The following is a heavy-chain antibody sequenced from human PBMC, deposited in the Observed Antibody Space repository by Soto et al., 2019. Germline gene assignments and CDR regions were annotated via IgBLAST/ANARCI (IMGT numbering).Heavy chain of an antibody. V-gene: IGHV3-30*18. CDR2: ISYDGNNK. Sequence: QVQLVESGGGVVQPGRSLRLSCAASGFTFSSYGMHWVRQAPGKGLEWVAVISYDGNNKYYGDSVKGRFTISRDNSKNTLYLQMNSLRAEDTAVYYCAKDRSGTYYQYYYGMDVWGQGTTVTVS. CDR1: GFTFSSYG. D-gene: IGHD1-26*01. CDR3: AKDRSGTYYQYYYGMDV. J-gene: IGHJ6*02.